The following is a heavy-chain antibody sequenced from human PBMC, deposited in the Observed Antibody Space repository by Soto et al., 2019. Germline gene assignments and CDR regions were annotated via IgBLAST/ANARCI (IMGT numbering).Heavy chain of an antibody. CDR1: GFTFSVQW. V-gene: IGHV3-7*03. J-gene: IGHJ5*02. CDR3: TTEEWYYFPS. CDR2: VNQDVSET. D-gene: IGHD3-10*01. Sequence: HPGGSLRLSCAASGFTFSVQWMSWVRQAPGKGLEWVATVNQDVSETHYVDSVKGRFSISRDNAKNSLYLQMNSLRAEDTAVYYCTTEEWYYFPSWGQGTLVTVSS.